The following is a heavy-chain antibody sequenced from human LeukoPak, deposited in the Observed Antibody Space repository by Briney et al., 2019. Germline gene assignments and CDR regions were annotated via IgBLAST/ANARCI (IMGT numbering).Heavy chain of an antibody. J-gene: IGHJ4*02. Sequence: SRTLSLTCAISGDSVSSNSAAWNWIRQSPSRGLEWLGRTYYRSKWYNDYAVSVKSRITINPDTSKNQFSLQLNSVTPEDTAVYYCARVEFGSYYDFWSGYYYFDYWGQGTLVTVSS. CDR3: ARVEFGSYYDFWSGYYYFDY. V-gene: IGHV6-1*01. CDR1: GDSVSSNSAA. CDR2: TYYRSKWYN. D-gene: IGHD3-3*01.